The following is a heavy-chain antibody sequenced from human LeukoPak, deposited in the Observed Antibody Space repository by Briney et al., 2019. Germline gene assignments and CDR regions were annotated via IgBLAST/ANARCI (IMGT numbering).Heavy chain of an antibody. CDR1: GGTFSSYA. D-gene: IGHD4-17*01. J-gene: IGHJ4*02. V-gene: IGHV1-69*13. CDR2: IIPIFGTA. CDR3: ARGFTHGDSFDY. Sequence: ASVKVSCKASGGTFSSYAISWVRQAPRQGLEWMGGIIPIFGTANYAQKFQGRVTITADESTSTAYMELSSLRSEDTAVYYCARGFTHGDSFDYWGQGTLVTVSS.